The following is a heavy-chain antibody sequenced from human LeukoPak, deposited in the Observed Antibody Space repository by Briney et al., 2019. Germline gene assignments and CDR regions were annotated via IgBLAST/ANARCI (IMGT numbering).Heavy chain of an antibody. CDR1: SGSISSSTYY. V-gene: IGHV4-39*07. D-gene: IGHD2-8*01. CDR2: IYYSGST. Sequence: SETLSLTCTVSSGSISSSTYYWGWIRQPPGKGLEWIGSIYYSGSTYYNPSLKSRVTISVDTSRNQFSLKLSSVTAADTAVYYCARDHACSNGVCSYFHYWGQGTLVTVSS. CDR3: ARDHACSNGVCSYFHY. J-gene: IGHJ4*02.